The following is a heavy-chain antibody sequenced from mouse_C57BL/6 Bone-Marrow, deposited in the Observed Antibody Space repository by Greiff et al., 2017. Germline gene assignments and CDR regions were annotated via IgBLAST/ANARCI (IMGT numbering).Heavy chain of an antibody. D-gene: IGHD2-1*01. Sequence: EVKLMESGGGLVQPGGSLKLSCAASGFTFSDYGMAWVRQAPRKGPEWVAFISNLAYSIYYADTVTGRFTISRENAKNTLYLEMSSLRSEDTAMYYCARPPYGNFLWFAYWGQGTLVTVSA. CDR1: GFTFSDYG. CDR2: ISNLAYSI. J-gene: IGHJ3*01. V-gene: IGHV5-15*01. CDR3: ARPPYGNFLWFAY.